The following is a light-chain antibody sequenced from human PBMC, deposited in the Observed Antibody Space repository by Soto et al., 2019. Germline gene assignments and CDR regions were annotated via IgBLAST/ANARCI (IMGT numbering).Light chain of an antibody. V-gene: IGLV2-14*01. CDR1: SSDVGAYNY. CDR3: NSYTNSDTPVL. J-gene: IGLJ2*01. Sequence: QSALTQPASVSGSPGQSITISCTGTSSDVGAYNYVSWYQQHPGKAPKLIMYEVSNRPSGVSNRFSGSKSVNTASLTISGLQAADEADYYCNSYTNSDTPVLFGGGTKLTVL. CDR2: EVS.